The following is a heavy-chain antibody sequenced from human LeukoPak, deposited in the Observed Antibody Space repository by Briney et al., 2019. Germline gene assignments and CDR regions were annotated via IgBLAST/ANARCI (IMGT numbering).Heavy chain of an antibody. CDR3: ARDSSWLGSYYYGMDV. CDR1: GGSFSGYY. V-gene: IGHV4-34*01. D-gene: IGHD6-13*01. J-gene: IGHJ6*02. CDR2: INHSGST. Sequence: SETLSLTCAVYGGSFSGYYWSWIRQPPGKGLEWIGEINHSGSTNYNPSLKSRVTISVDTSKNQFSLKLSSVTAADTAVYYCARDSSWLGSYYYGMDVWGQGTTVTVSS.